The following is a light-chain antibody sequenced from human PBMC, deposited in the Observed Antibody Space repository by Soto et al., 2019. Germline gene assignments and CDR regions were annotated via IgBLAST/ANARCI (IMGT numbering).Light chain of an antibody. CDR3: QQYTAWPLT. Sequence: IVMTQSPATLSVSPGEKATLSCRASQTVYNNLAWYQQKPGQAPRLLVYFASTRATRIPARFSGSGSGTEFSLTISSLQSEDFALYYCQQYTAWPLTFGGGNKVETK. CDR2: FAS. V-gene: IGKV3-15*01. CDR1: QTVYNN. J-gene: IGKJ4*01.